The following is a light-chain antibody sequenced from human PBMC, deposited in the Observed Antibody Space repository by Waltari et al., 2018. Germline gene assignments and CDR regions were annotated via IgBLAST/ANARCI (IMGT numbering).Light chain of an antibody. CDR2: EVT. J-gene: IGLJ1*01. V-gene: IGLV2-23*02. Sequence: WYQHRPGIVPKVIISEVTTRPSGVSNRFSGSKSGNTASLTISGLQADDEAEYYCCSDAGSGTYVFGTGTKLTV. CDR3: CSDAGSGTYV.